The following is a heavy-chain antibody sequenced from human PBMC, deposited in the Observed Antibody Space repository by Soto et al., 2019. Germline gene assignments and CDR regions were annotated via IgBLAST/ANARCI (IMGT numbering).Heavy chain of an antibody. CDR1: GGSISSSSYY. V-gene: IGHV4-39*01. CDR2: IYYSGST. J-gene: IGHJ4*02. D-gene: IGHD6-6*01. Sequence: QLQLQESGPGLVKPSETLSLTCTVSGGSISSSSYYWGWIRQPPGKGLEWIGRIYYSGSTYYNPSLKSRVTISVDTSKNQFSLKLSSVTAADTAVYYCARLRYTSSSSPYWGQGALVTVSS. CDR3: ARLRYTSSSSPY.